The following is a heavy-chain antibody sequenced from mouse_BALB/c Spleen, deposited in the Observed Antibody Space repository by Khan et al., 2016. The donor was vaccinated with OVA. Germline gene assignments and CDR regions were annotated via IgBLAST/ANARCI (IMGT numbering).Heavy chain of an antibody. V-gene: IGHV9-3-1*01. CDR1: GYTFTNYG. Sequence: QIQLVQSGPELKKPGETVKISCKASGYTFTNYGMNWVKQAPGKGLKWMGWINTYTGEPTYADDFKGRFAFSLENSASTAYLQITNLKREDTATYFCASHGYWYFDVWGAGTTVTVSS. CDR3: ASHGYWYFDV. J-gene: IGHJ1*01. CDR2: INTYTGEP.